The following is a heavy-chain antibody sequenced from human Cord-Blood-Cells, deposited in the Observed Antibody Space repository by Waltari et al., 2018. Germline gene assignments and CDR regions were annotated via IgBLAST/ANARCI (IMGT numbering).Heavy chain of an antibody. CDR1: GYTFTDYY. V-gene: IGHV1-69-2*01. J-gene: IGHJ4*02. CDR3: ATVPDYYDSSGYYYFDY. CDR2: VGPEDSET. D-gene: IGHD3-22*01. Sequence: EVQLVQSGAEVKKPGATVKISCKVSGYTFTDYYMHWVQQAPGKGLEWMGLVGPEDSETIYAEKFQGRVTITADTSTDTAYMELSSLRSEDTAVYYCATVPDYYDSSGYYYFDYWGQGTLVTVSS.